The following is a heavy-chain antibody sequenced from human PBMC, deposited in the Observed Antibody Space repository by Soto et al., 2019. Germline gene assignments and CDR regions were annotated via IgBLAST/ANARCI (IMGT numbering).Heavy chain of an antibody. D-gene: IGHD3-22*01. J-gene: IGHJ4*02. Sequence: GESLKISCKGSGYSFTSYWIGWVRQMPGKGLEWMGIIYPGDSDTRYSPSFQGQVTISADKSISTAYLQWSSLKASDTAMYYCARHLYQHYYDSNGGYWGQGTLVTVSS. V-gene: IGHV5-51*01. CDR1: GYSFTSYW. CDR3: ARHLYQHYYDSNGGY. CDR2: IYPGDSDT.